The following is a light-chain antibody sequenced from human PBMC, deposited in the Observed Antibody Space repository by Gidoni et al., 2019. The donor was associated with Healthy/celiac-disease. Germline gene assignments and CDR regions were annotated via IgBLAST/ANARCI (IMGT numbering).Light chain of an antibody. Sequence: EIVMTQSPATLSVSPGERATLSCRASQSVSSNLAWYQQKPGQAPSLLIYGSSTRATGIPARFSGSGSGTEFTLTISSLQSEDFAVYYCQQYNNWRTFGGXTKVEIK. CDR2: GSS. J-gene: IGKJ4*01. V-gene: IGKV3-15*01. CDR1: QSVSSN. CDR3: QQYNNWRT.